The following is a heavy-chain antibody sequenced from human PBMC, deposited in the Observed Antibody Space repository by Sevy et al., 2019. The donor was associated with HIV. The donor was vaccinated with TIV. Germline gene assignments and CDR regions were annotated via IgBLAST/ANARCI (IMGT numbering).Heavy chain of an antibody. CDR1: GFTFRTYS. D-gene: IGHD3-3*01. Sequence: GGSLRLSCAASGFTFRTYSMNWVRQAPGKGLEWLSSISDDSRYIYYSDSVKGRFTISRANAKNFLFLQMNNLRVEDTAIYYWARDFTVFGVVSGIDYWGQGNLVTVSS. J-gene: IGHJ4*02. CDR2: ISDDSRYI. V-gene: IGHV3-21*04. CDR3: ARDFTVFGVVSGIDY.